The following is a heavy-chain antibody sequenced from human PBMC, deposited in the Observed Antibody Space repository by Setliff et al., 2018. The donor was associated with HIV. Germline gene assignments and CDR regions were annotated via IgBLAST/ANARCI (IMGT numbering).Heavy chain of an antibody. D-gene: IGHD2-15*01. V-gene: IGHV4-59*11. CDR2: IYYSGST. CDR1: GGSISSHY. Sequence: PSETLSLTCTVSGGSISSHYWSWIRQPPGKGLEWIGSIYYSGSTYYNPSLKSRVTISVDTSKNQFSLKLSSVTAADTAVYYCASSGTPHDWYFDLWGRGTLVTVSS. J-gene: IGHJ2*01. CDR3: ASSGTPHDWYFDL.